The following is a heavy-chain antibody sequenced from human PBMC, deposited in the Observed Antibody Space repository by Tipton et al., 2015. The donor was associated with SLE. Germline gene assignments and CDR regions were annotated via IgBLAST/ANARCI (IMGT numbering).Heavy chain of an antibody. V-gene: IGHV4-39*01. Sequence: LRLSCTVSGGSITTGSYYWGWIRQPPGKGLEWIGSVFYSGTTYYNPSLKSRVTISVDTSKNQFSLKLSSVTAADTAVYYCARLGGGTDYWGQGTLVTVSS. CDR1: GGSITTGSYY. CDR2: VFYSGTT. J-gene: IGHJ4*02. D-gene: IGHD1-14*01. CDR3: ARLGGGTDY.